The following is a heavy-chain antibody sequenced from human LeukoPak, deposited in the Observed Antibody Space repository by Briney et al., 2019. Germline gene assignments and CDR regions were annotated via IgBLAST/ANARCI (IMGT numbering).Heavy chain of an antibody. Sequence: SETLSLACTVSGDSISSHYWSWIRQPPGKGLECIGYMYFSGLTNYNPSLKMRVTISADTSKNQFPLTLTSVSAADTAVYFCARDQTRTAAPGSWLDPWGQGTLVTVSS. J-gene: IGHJ5*02. V-gene: IGHV4-59*11. D-gene: IGHD6-13*01. CDR3: ARDQTRTAAPGSWLDP. CDR2: MYFSGLT. CDR1: GDSISSHY.